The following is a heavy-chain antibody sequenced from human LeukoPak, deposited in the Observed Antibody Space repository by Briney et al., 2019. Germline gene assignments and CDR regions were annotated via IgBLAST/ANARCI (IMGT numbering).Heavy chain of an antibody. CDR2: IKQDGSEK. J-gene: IGHJ6*03. D-gene: IGHD5-18*01. CDR1: GLTFSSCW. CDR3: ARDRREIKLWPREYYYYYMDV. Sequence: GGSLRLSCAASGLTFSSCWMSWVRQAPGKGLEWVANIKQDGSEKYYVDSVKGRFTISRDNAKNSLNLQMNSLRAEDTAVYYCARDRREIKLWPREYYYYYMDVWGKGTTVTISS. V-gene: IGHV3-7*01.